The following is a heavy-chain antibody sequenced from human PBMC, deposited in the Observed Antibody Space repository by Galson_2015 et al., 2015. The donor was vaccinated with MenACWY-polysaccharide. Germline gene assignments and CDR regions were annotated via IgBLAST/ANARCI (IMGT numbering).Heavy chain of an antibody. V-gene: IGHV3-7*01. CDR1: GFTFSNYW. CDR2: IKQDGREK. CDR3: ARGRGDN. J-gene: IGHJ4*02. Sequence: SLRLSCAASGFTFSNYWMSWVRQAPGKGLEWVANIKQDGREKYYVDSVKGRFTISRDNAKNSLYLQMNSLRVEDTSMYYCARGRGDNWGQGTLVTVSS.